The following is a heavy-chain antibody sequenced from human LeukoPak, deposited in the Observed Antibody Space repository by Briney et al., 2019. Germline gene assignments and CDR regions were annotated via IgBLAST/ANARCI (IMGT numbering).Heavy chain of an antibody. V-gene: IGHV4-59*01. CDR3: AKSGLKTYSYYMDV. CDR1: GGSISSYY. D-gene: IGHD3-3*01. J-gene: IGHJ6*03. Sequence: KPSETLSLTCTVSGGSISSYYWSWIRQPPGKGLEWIGYIYYSGSTNYNPSLKSRVTISVDTSKNQFSLKLSSVTAADTAVYYCAKSGLKTYSYYMDVWDKGTTVTVSS. CDR2: IYYSGST.